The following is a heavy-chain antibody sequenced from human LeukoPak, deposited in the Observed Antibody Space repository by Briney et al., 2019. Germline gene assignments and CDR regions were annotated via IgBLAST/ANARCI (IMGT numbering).Heavy chain of an antibody. D-gene: IGHD4-17*01. CDR1: GYTFTSYF. J-gene: IGHJ4*02. V-gene: IGHV1-46*01. Sequence: ASVKVSCKASGYTFTSYFMHWVRQAPGQGLDWMGIINPSGGSTSYAQKFQGRVTMTRDTSTSTVYMEVSSLRSEDTAVYYCARDSADYGDYDYWGQGTLVTVSP. CDR2: INPSGGST. CDR3: ARDSADYGDYDY.